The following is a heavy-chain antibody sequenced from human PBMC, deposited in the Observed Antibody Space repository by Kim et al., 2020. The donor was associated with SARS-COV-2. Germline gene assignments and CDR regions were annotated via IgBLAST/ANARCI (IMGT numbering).Heavy chain of an antibody. Sequence: NPSLKCRNTRSVETSKKQFSLKLNSVTAADTAVNYCARAATADGYFDYWGQGTLVTVSS. V-gene: IGHV4-39*07. CDR3: ARAATADGYFDY. J-gene: IGHJ4*02. D-gene: IGHD6-25*01.